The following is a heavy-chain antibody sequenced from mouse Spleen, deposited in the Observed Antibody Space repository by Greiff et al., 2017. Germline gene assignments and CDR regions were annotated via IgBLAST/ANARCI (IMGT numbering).Heavy chain of an antibody. Sequence: QVHVKQSGPGLVQPSQSLSITCTVSGFSLTSYGVHWVRQSPGKGLEWLGVIWSGGSTDYNAAFISRLSISKDNSKSQVFFKMNSLQADDTAIYYCARKTNYDYDGFAYWGQGTLVTVSA. CDR2: IWSGGST. V-gene: IGHV2-2*01. D-gene: IGHD2-4*01. J-gene: IGHJ3*01. CDR3: ARKTNYDYDGFAY. CDR1: GFSLTSYG.